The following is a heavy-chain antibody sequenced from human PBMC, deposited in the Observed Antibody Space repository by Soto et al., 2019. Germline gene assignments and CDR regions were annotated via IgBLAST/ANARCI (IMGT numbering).Heavy chain of an antibody. Sequence: QVQLVQSGAEVKKPGASVKVSCKASGYTFTSYGISWVRQAPGQGLEWMGWISAYNGNTNYAQKLQGRVTMTTDTSTRTAYMELRSLRSADTAVYYCARSSIVVVPAGLLRYYYMDVWGKGTTVTVSS. J-gene: IGHJ6*03. CDR1: GYTFTSYG. CDR3: ARSSIVVVPAGLLRYYYMDV. CDR2: ISAYNGNT. D-gene: IGHD2-2*01. V-gene: IGHV1-18*01.